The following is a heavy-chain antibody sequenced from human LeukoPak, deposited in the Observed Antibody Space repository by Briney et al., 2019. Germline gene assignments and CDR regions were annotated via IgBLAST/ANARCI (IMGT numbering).Heavy chain of an antibody. Sequence: GGSLRLSCAASGFTFDDYAMHWVRQAPGKGLEWVSGIRWNSGSIGYADSVKGRFTISRDNAKNSLYLQMNSLRAEDTALYYCAKSSTIFGVAPWFDPWGQGTLVTVSS. CDR3: AKSSTIFGVAPWFDP. D-gene: IGHD3-3*01. CDR2: IRWNSGSI. V-gene: IGHV3-9*01. CDR1: GFTFDDYA. J-gene: IGHJ5*02.